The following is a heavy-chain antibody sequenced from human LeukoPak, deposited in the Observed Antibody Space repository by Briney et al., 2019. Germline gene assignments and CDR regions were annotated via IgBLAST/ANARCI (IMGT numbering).Heavy chain of an antibody. CDR3: ATTFPYCSSGTCAL. D-gene: IGHD2-15*01. Sequence: GSQRLSCEASGLTFSSDWMRWVRHAPGKGLGWVANINPGGGTKNYVASVKGRFTVSRDNAANSLYLQMDSLRAEDTAVYYCATTFPYCSSGTCALGGQGTLVTVSS. CDR2: INPGGGTK. CDR1: GLTFSSDW. J-gene: IGHJ4*02. V-gene: IGHV3-7*01.